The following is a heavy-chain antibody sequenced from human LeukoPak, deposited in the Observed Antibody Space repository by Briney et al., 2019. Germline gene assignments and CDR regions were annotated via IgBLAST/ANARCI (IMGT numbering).Heavy chain of an antibody. CDR3: AKEVVVVPAAAFDY. D-gene: IGHD2-2*01. Sequence: PGGSLRLSCAASGFTFSSYGMHWVRQAPGKGLEWVAFIRYDGSNKYYADSVKGRFTISRDNSKNTLYLQMNSLRAEDTAVYYCAKEVVVVPAAAFDYWGQGTLVTVSS. V-gene: IGHV3-30*02. CDR2: IRYDGSNK. CDR1: GFTFSSYG. J-gene: IGHJ4*02.